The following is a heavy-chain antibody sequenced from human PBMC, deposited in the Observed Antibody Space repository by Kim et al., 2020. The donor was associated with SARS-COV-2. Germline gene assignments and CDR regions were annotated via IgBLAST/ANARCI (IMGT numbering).Heavy chain of an antibody. D-gene: IGHD6-13*01. Sequence: NYNPSLKSRVTISVDTSKNQFSLKLSSVTAADTAVYYCARDKAAAGPPDYWGQGTLVTVSS. J-gene: IGHJ4*02. CDR3: ARDKAAAGPPDY. V-gene: IGHV4-59*01.